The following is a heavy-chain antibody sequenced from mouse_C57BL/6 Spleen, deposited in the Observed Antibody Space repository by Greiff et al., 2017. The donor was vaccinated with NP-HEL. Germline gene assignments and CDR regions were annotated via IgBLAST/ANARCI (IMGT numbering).Heavy chain of an antibody. Sequence: EVKLQQSGPELVKPGASVKISCKASGYTFTDYYMNWVKQSHGKSLEWIGDINPNNGGTSYNQKFKGKATLTVDNSSSTAYMKLRSLTSEDSAVYDCARRADGNYVYFDYWGQGTTLTVSS. V-gene: IGHV1-26*01. CDR2: INPNNGGT. CDR3: ARRADGNYVYFDY. J-gene: IGHJ2*01. D-gene: IGHD2-1*01. CDR1: GYTFTDYY.